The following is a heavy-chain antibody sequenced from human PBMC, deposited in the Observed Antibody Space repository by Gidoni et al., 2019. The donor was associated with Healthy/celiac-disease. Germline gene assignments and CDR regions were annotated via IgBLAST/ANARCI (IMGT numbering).Heavy chain of an antibody. CDR2: IIPILGIA. D-gene: IGHD6-6*01. J-gene: IGHJ6*02. Sequence: QVQLVQSGAEVKKPGSSVKVSCKASGGTFSSYAISWVRQAPGQGLEWMGRIIPILGIANYAQKFQGRVTITADKSTSTAYMELSSLRSEDTAVYYCARDKGSSPKGGMDVWGQGTTVTVSS. V-gene: IGHV1-69*09. CDR1: GGTFSSYA. CDR3: ARDKGSSPKGGMDV.